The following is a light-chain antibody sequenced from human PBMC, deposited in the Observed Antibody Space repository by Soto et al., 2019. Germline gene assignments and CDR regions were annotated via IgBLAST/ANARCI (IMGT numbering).Light chain of an antibody. Sequence: DIQMTQSPSSLSASVGDRVTVTCRASQNIATFLHWYQQKPGKAPRVLIYAASSLPSGVPSRFSGRVYGTAFTLTITGLQPDDFAISYCQPSYITPITFGQGTRLEIK. CDR2: AAS. CDR3: QPSYITPIT. J-gene: IGKJ5*01. CDR1: QNIATF. V-gene: IGKV1-39*01.